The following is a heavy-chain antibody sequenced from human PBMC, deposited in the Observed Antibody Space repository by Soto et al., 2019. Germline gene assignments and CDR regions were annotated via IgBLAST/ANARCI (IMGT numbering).Heavy chain of an antibody. D-gene: IGHD3-10*01. CDR2: IYYSGST. Sequence: QLQLQESGPGLVKPSETLSLTCTVSGGSISSSSYYWGWIRQPPGKGLEWIGSIYYSGSTYYNPSLKSRVTISVDTSKNQFSLKLSSVTAADTAVYYCARHGSSVLLWFGELFFDYWGQGTLVTVSS. V-gene: IGHV4-39*01. J-gene: IGHJ4*02. CDR3: ARHGSSVLLWFGELFFDY. CDR1: GGSISSSSYY.